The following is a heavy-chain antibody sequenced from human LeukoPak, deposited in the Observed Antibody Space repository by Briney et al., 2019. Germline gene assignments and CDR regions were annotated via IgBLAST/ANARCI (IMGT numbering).Heavy chain of an antibody. Sequence: GGSLRLSCAASGFTFSSHWMRWVRQPPGKGLVWVSRINEDGSSTSYADSVKGRFSISRDNAKNTLYLQMNSLRAEDTAVYYCAKGGVQYGDWDYWGQGTLVTVSS. CDR3: AKGGVQYGDWDY. CDR2: INEDGSST. J-gene: IGHJ4*02. D-gene: IGHD4-17*01. CDR1: GFTFSSHW. V-gene: IGHV3-74*01.